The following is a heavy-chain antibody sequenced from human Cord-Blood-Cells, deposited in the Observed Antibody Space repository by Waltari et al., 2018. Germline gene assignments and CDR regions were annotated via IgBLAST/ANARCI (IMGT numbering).Heavy chain of an antibody. CDR3: TTGALAARAHDAFDI. CDR1: GFTFSNAW. V-gene: IGHV3-15*01. CDR2: IKRKTDGGTT. J-gene: IGHJ3*02. D-gene: IGHD6-25*01. Sequence: GGSLRLSCAASGFTFSNAWMSWVRQAPGKGLEWVDRIKRKTDGGTTDYAAPVKGRFTISRDDSKNTLYLQMNSLKTEDTAVYYCTTGALAARAHDAFDIWGQGTMVTVSS.